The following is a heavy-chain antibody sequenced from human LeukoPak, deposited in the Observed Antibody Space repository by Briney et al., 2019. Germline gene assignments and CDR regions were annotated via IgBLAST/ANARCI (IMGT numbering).Heavy chain of an antibody. CDR3: ARTRGTGIQLWSD. Sequence: SETLSLTCAVYGGSFSGYYWSWIRQPPGKGLEWIGEINHSGSTNYNPSLKSRVTISVDTSKNQFSLTLSSVTAADTAVYYCARTRGTGIQLWSDWGQGTLVTVSS. J-gene: IGHJ4*02. CDR2: INHSGST. D-gene: IGHD5-18*01. CDR1: GGSFSGYY. V-gene: IGHV4-34*01.